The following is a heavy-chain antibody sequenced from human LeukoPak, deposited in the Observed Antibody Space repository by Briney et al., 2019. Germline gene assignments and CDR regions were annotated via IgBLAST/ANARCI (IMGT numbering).Heavy chain of an antibody. J-gene: IGHJ4*02. CDR1: GFTFSSYA. CDR2: ISGSGGST. CDR3: AKDVTRSSSPVVDY. V-gene: IGHV3-23*01. D-gene: IGHD3-10*01. Sequence: GGSLRLSCAASGFTFSSYAMSWVRQAPGKGLEWVSAISGSGGSTYYADSVKGRFTISRDNSKNTLYLQMSSLRAEDTAVYYCAKDVTRSSSPVVDYWGQGTLVTVSS.